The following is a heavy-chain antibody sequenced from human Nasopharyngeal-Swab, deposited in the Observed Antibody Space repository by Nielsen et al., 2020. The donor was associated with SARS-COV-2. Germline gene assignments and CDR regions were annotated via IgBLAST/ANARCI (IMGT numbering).Heavy chain of an antibody. D-gene: IGHD5-12*01. CDR3: ARVGVGYSGYDSVDY. V-gene: IGHV1-46*01. CDR2: INPSGGST. Sequence: WSRQAPGQGFEWMGIINPSGGSTSYAQKFQGRVTMTRDTSTSTVYLELSSLRSDDTAVYYCARVGVGYSGYDSVDYWGQGTLVTVSS. J-gene: IGHJ4*02.